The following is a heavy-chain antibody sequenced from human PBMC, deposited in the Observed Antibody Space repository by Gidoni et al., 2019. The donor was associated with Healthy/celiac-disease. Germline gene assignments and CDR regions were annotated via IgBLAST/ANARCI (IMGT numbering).Heavy chain of an antibody. CDR3: ARDPPRFYDILTGYLGGYFDY. Sequence: QVQLVESGGGVVQPGRSLRLSCAASGFTFSSYGMHWVRQAPGKGLEWVAVIWYDGSNKYYADSVKGRFTISRDNSKNTLYLQMNSLRTEDTAVYYCARDPPRFYDILTGYLGGYFDYWGQGTLVTVSS. D-gene: IGHD3-9*01. J-gene: IGHJ4*02. CDR2: IWYDGSNK. V-gene: IGHV3-33*01. CDR1: GFTFSSYG.